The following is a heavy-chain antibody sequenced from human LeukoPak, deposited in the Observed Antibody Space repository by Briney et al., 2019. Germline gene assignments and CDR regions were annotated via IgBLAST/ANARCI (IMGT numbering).Heavy chain of an antibody. CDR1: GFTFSDYS. V-gene: IGHV3-48*01. Sequence: GGSLRLSCAASGFTFSDYSMNWVRQAPGKGLEWLSYISSSSRTIYYAGSVRGRFTVSRDNAKDSLYLQLNSLRAEDTAVYYCARGLPRYYYDSSVYAEEFDYWGQGTLVTVSS. D-gene: IGHD3-22*01. J-gene: IGHJ4*02. CDR2: ISSSSRTI. CDR3: ARGLPRYYYDSSVYAEEFDY.